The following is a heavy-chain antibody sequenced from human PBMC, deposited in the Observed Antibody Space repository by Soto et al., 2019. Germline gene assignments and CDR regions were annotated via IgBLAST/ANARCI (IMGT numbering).Heavy chain of an antibody. J-gene: IGHJ2*01. CDR3: ASEIMPLTYDWYFDL. CDR2: IFDRAST. D-gene: IGHD2-2*01. CDR1: GGSISGGVHS. V-gene: IGHV4-30-4*01. Sequence: QVQLQESGPGLVKPSETLSLTCTVSGGSISGGVHSWSWIRQPPGQGLEWIGHIFDRASTYYNPSLKSRLTLAVDTSKNQFSLRLSSVTAADTAVYYCASEIMPLTYDWYFDLWGRGTLVTVSS.